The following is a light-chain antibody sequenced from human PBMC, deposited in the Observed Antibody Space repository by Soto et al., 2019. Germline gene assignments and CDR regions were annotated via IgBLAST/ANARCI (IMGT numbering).Light chain of an antibody. V-gene: IGKV3-15*01. J-gene: IGKJ5*01. CDR2: GAS. Sequence: EXVMTQSPATLSVSPGKRATLSCRASQSVSSNLAWYQQKPGQAPRLLIYGASTRATGIPARFSGSGSGTEFTLTISSMQSEDFAVYYCQQYNNWPITFGQGTRLEIK. CDR3: QQYNNWPIT. CDR1: QSVSSN.